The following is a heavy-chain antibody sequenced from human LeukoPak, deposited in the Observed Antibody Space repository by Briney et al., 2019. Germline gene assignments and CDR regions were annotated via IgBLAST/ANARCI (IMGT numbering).Heavy chain of an antibody. J-gene: IGHJ4*02. CDR2: INWNGGST. Sequence: GGSLRLSCAASGFTFDDYGMSWVRQAPGKGLEWVSGINWNGGSTGYADSVKGRFTISRDNAKNSLYQQMNSLRAEDTALYYCASGPRRGYSYGYGDYWGQGTLVTVSS. CDR1: GFTFDDYG. V-gene: IGHV3-20*04. D-gene: IGHD5-18*01. CDR3: ASGPRRGYSYGYGDY.